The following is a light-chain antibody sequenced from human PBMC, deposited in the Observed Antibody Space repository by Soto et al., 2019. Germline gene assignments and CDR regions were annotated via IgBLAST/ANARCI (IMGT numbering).Light chain of an antibody. Sequence: DILMTQSPLSLPVTPGEPASISCRSSQSLLQSNGNNYLDWYLQKPGQSPQLLIYLASNRASGVPDRVSGSGSGTEFTLKISRVEAEDFGVYYCMQALQTPRLGQGTKVEIK. CDR3: MQALQTPR. CDR2: LAS. J-gene: IGKJ1*01. CDR1: QSLLQSNGNNY. V-gene: IGKV2-28*01.